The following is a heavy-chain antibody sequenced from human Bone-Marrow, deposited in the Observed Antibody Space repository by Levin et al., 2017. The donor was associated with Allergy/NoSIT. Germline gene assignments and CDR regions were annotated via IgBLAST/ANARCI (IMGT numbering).Heavy chain of an antibody. CDR2: IYNNGAT. CDR1: GDSINSSKYY. J-gene: IGHJ5*02. Sequence: SETLSLTCVVSGDSINSSKYYWAWVRQPPGKGLEWIGSIYNNGATHYNAPLKSRVNISVDTSKNQFSLRLSSVTVADTAVFYCARRSGFCREDACFSHWFEPWGQGLLVNVSS. CDR3: ARRSGFCREDACFSHWFEP. V-gene: IGHV4-39*01. D-gene: IGHD3-10*01.